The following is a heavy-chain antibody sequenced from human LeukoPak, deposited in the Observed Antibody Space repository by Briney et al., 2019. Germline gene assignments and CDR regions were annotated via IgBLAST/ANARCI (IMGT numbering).Heavy chain of an antibody. CDR2: IYYSGST. V-gene: IGHV4-59*01. Sequence: SETLSLTCTVSGGSISSYYWSWIRQPPGKGLEWIGYIYYSGSTNYNPSLKSRVTISVDTSKNQFSLKLSSVTAADTAVYYCAREGYGFWSGYNEKDYYYMDVWGKGTTVTVSS. D-gene: IGHD3-3*01. CDR3: AREGYGFWSGYNEKDYYYMDV. J-gene: IGHJ6*03. CDR1: GGSISSYY.